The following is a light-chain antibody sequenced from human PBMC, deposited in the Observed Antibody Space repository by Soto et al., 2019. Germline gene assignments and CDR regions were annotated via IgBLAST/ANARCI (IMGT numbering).Light chain of an antibody. CDR3: QQYNGYFRT. V-gene: IGKV1-5*01. Sequence: DIQMTQSPSTLSASVGDRATITCRASQSISRGLAWYQQKPGKAPKLLIYDASSLEGGVPSRFSGSGSGTEFTLTISSLQPDDSATYYCQQYNGYFRTFGQGTKLEI. J-gene: IGKJ2*01. CDR1: QSISRG. CDR2: DAS.